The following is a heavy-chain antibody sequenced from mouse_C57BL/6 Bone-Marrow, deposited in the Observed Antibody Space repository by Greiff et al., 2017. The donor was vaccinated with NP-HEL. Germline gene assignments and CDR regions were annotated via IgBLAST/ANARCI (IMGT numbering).Heavy chain of an antibody. CDR1: GYTFASYW. Sequence: QVQLQQSGAELAKPGASVKLSCKASGYTFASYWMHWVKQRPGQGLEWIGYINPSSGYTKYNQKFKDKATLTADKSSSTAYMQLSSLTYEDSAVYYCAPNYYGSSDYAMDYWGQGTSVTVSS. J-gene: IGHJ4*01. CDR2: INPSSGYT. V-gene: IGHV1-7*01. CDR3: APNYYGSSDYAMDY. D-gene: IGHD1-1*01.